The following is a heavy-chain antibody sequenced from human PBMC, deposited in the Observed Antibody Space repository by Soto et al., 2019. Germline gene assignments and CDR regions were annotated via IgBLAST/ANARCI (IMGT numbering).Heavy chain of an antibody. CDR1: GYSISSGSYY. CDR2: IFYSGST. V-gene: IGHV4-31*03. Sequence: TLSLTCTVSGYSISSGSYYWTWVRQRPGTGLEWMGYIFYSGSTSYNPSLRSRLSMSVDTSKNEFSLKLSSVTAADTAVYYCAREPLIRGVRYYFDYWGRGTLVTVSS. D-gene: IGHD3-10*01. CDR3: AREPLIRGVRYYFDY. J-gene: IGHJ4*02.